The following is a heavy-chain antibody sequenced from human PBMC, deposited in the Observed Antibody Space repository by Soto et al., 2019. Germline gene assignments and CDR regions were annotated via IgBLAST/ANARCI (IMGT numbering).Heavy chain of an antibody. V-gene: IGHV3-30*18. D-gene: IGHD4-17*01. CDR3: AKSGITNTVTAHFDY. CDR1: GFTFSSYG. Sequence: GGSLRLSCAASGFTFSSYGMHWVRQAPGKGLEWVAVISYDGSNKYYADSVKGRFTISRDNSKNTLYLQMNSLRAEDTAVYYCAKSGITNTVTAHFDYWGQGTLVTVSS. CDR2: ISYDGSNK. J-gene: IGHJ4*02.